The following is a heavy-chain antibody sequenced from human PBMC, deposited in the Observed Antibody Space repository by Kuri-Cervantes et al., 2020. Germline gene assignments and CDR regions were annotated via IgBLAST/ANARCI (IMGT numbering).Heavy chain of an antibody. D-gene: IGHD5-12*01. CDR2: ISSSSSTI. V-gene: IGHV3-48*01. CDR3: ARAMVAAILYGMDV. Sequence: GGSLRLSCAASGFTFSSYSMNWVRQAPGKGLEWVSYISSSSSTIYYADSVKGRFTISRDNSKNTLYLQMNSLRAEDTAVYYCARAMVAAILYGMDVWGQGTTVTVSS. J-gene: IGHJ6*02. CDR1: GFTFSSYS.